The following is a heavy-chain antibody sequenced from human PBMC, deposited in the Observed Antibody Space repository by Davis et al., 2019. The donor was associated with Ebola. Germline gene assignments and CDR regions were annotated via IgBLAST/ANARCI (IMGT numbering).Heavy chain of an antibody. D-gene: IGHD4-17*01. CDR3: ARQDGDGYYYYGMDV. CDR2: IIPIFGTA. J-gene: IGHJ6*02. V-gene: IGHV1-69*13. CDR1: VGTFSSYA. Sequence: SSVKVSCKASVGTFSSYAISWVRQAPGQGLEWMGGIIPIFGTANYAQKFQGRVTITADESTSTAYMELSSLRSEDTAVYYCARQDGDGYYYYGMDVWGQGTTVTVSS.